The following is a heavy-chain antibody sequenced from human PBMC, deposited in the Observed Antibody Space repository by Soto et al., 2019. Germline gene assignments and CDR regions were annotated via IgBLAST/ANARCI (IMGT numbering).Heavy chain of an antibody. D-gene: IGHD3-22*01. CDR1: GFTFSTYT. CDR2: ISSSSSYI. Sequence: EVQLVESGGGLVKPGGSLRLSCAASGFTFSTYTMNWXRXXXXXXXXWVSSISSSSSYIYSADSVKGRFTISRHNAKXXLYXXXDXXXAEXXAXYYCATEKXXYATSGYYYWGQGTLVTVSS. J-gene: IGHJ4*02. CDR3: ATEKXXYATSGYYY. V-gene: IGHV3-21*01.